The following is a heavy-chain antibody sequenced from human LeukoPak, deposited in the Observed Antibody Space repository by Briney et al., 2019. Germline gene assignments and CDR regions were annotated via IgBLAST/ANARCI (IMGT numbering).Heavy chain of an antibody. V-gene: IGHV3-23*01. Sequence: GGSLRLSCAASGFAFTSYAMSWVRQAPGKGLEWVSAISPSGGSTYYADSVKGRFTISRDNSKNTLYLQMNSLRAEDTAVYYCASLRLVSGSYSDFDYWGQGTLVTVSS. D-gene: IGHD1-26*01. CDR2: ISPSGGST. J-gene: IGHJ4*02. CDR1: GFAFTSYA. CDR3: ASLRLVSGSYSDFDY.